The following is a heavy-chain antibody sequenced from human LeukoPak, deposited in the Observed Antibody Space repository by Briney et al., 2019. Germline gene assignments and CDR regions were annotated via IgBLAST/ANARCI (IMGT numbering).Heavy chain of an antibody. CDR1: GFTFSSHW. J-gene: IGHJ4*02. CDR3: AIGYCTTTTCDGVGY. D-gene: IGHD2-2*01. V-gene: IGHV3-74*01. CDR2: INSEGRTT. Sequence: GRPLRLSCAASGFTFSSHWMHWVRQAPGMGLVWVSRINSEGRTTDYADSVEGRFTISRDNAKNTLYLQMNSLRVEDTAMYYCAIGYCTTTTCDGVGYWGQGTLVTVSS.